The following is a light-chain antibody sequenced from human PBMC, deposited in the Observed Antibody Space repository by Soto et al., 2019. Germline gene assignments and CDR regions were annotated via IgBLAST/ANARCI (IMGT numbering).Light chain of an antibody. Sequence: DIQMTQSPSSLSASVGDRVTITCQASQDIYNYLNWYQQKPGKAPKLLICDASNLETGVPSRFSGSGSGTDFTFPISSLQPEDIATYYCQKYDKLPITFGQGTRLEIK. V-gene: IGKV1-33*01. J-gene: IGKJ5*01. CDR2: DAS. CDR3: QKYDKLPIT. CDR1: QDIYNY.